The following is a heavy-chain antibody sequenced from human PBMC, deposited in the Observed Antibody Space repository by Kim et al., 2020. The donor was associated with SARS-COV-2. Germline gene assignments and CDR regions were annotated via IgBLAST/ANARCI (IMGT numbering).Heavy chain of an antibody. J-gene: IGHJ6*02. Sequence: SETLSLTCTVSGGSISSGGYYWSWIRQHPGKGLEWIGYIYYSGSTYYNPSLKSRVTISVDTSKNQFSLKLSSVTAADTAVYYCARDGLWFGESTKYYYGMDVWGQGTTVTVSS. V-gene: IGHV4-31*03. D-gene: IGHD3-10*01. CDR1: GGSISSGGYY. CDR2: IYYSGST. CDR3: ARDGLWFGESTKYYYGMDV.